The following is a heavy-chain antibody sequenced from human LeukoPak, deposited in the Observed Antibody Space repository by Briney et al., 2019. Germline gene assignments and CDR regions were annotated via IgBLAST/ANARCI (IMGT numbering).Heavy chain of an antibody. J-gene: IGHJ4*02. D-gene: IGHD6-13*01. CDR1: GGSISSYY. CDR3: ARSIAAAGTFGY. V-gene: IGHV4-59*01. CDR2: IYCSGST. Sequence: SETLSLTCPVSGGSISSYYWSWIRQPPGKGLEWIGYIYCSGSTNYNPSLKSRVTISVDTSKNQFSLKLSSVTAADTAVYYCARSIAAAGTFGYWGQGTLVTVSS.